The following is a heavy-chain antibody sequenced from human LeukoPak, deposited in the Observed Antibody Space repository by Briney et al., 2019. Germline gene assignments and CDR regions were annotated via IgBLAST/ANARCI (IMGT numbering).Heavy chain of an antibody. J-gene: IGHJ4*02. Sequence: SETLSLTCTVSGGSISSSSYYWGWIRQPPGKGLEWIGSIYYSGSTYYNPSLKSRVTISVDTSKNQFSLKLSSVTAADTAVYYCAVYLSSSWYDPGVYWGQGTLVTVSS. D-gene: IGHD6-13*01. CDR1: GGSISSSSYY. V-gene: IGHV4-39*01. CDR3: AVYLSSSWYDPGVY. CDR2: IYYSGST.